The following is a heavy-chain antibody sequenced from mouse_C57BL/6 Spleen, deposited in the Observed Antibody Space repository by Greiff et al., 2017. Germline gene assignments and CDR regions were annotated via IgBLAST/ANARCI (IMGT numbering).Heavy chain of an antibody. CDR2: IDPSDSYT. V-gene: IGHV1-69*01. CDR3: ARGYYGSSQFAY. J-gene: IGHJ3*01. Sequence: QVQLQQPGAELVMPGASVKLSCKASGYTFTSYWMHWVKQRPGQGLEWIGEIDPSDSYTNYNQKFKGKSTLTVDKSSSTAYMQLSSLTSEDSAVYYCARGYYGSSQFAYWGQGTLGTVSA. CDR1: GYTFTSYW. D-gene: IGHD1-1*01.